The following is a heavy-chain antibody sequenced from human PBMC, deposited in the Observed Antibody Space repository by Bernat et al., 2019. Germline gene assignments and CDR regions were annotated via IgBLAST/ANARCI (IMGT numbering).Heavy chain of an antibody. CDR2: ITERGGNT. CDR1: GFTFSSYA. Sequence: EVQLSESGGGLVQPGGSLRLSCAASGFTFSSYAMSWARQAPGKGLEWVAGITERGGNTYYADSVKGRFTISRDNSKNTLYLQINSLRAEDTAVYYCAKRYSTSWYVEQWGQGTLVTVSS. D-gene: IGHD6-13*01. V-gene: IGHV3-23*01. J-gene: IGHJ1*01. CDR3: AKRYSTSWYVEQ.